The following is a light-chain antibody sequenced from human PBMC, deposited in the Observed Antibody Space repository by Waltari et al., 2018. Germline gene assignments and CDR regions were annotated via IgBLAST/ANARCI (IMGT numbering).Light chain of an antibody. J-gene: IGKJ2*01. CDR3: QQYNGYSPMYT. Sequence: DIQMTQSPSTLSASVGDRVTITCRASQSVSSWLAWYQQKPGKAPKLLIYKAATLETGVPSRVSGSGAGTEFPPTNSHLQADYFATYYCQQYNGYSPMYTFGQGTKLEI. CDR2: KAA. V-gene: IGKV1-5*03. CDR1: QSVSSW.